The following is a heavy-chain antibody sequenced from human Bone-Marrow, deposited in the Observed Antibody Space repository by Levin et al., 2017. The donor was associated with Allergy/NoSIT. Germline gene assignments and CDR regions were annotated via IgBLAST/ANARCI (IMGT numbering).Heavy chain of an antibody. CDR3: AKDPTSRRPAAITYNWFDP. D-gene: IGHD2-2*01. CDR1: GFTFSSYA. CDR2: ISGSGGST. Sequence: GGSLRLSCAASGFTFSSYAMSWVRQAPGKGLEWVSAISGSGGSTYYADSVKGRFTISRDNSKNTLYLQMNSLRAEDTAVYYCAKDPTSRRPAAITYNWFDPWGQGTLVTVSS. J-gene: IGHJ5*02. V-gene: IGHV3-23*01.